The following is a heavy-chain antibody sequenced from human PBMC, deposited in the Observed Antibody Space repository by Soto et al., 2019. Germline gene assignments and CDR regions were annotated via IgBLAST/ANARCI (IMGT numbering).Heavy chain of an antibody. CDR2: ISGRGGST. D-gene: IGHD4-17*01. CDR1: GLPFSANA. Sequence: EVQLLESGGGLVQPGGSWRSSLAAPGLPFSANALGWAGQAPGKGLEWVSGISGRGGSTYYADSVKGRFTISRDNSKNTLYLQMNSLRAEDTAVYYCAKGPLYGDYVSGWGQGTLVTVSS. V-gene: IGHV3-23*01. CDR3: AKGPLYGDYVSG. J-gene: IGHJ4*02.